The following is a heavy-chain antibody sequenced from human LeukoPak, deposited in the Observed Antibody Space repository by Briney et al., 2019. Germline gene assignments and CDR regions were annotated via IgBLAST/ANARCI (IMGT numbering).Heavy chain of an antibody. D-gene: IGHD3-22*01. J-gene: IGHJ3*02. CDR3: ARDRSIVVVHDAFDI. Sequence: SETLSLTCTVSGGPISSGDYYWSWIRQPPGKGLEWIGYIYYSGSTYYNPSLKSRVTISVDTSKNQFSLKLSSVTAADTAVYYCARDRSIVVVHDAFDIWGQGTMVTVSS. CDR2: IYYSGST. V-gene: IGHV4-30-4*01. CDR1: GGPISSGDYY.